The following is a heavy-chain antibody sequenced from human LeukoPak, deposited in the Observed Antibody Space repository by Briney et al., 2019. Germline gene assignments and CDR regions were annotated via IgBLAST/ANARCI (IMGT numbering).Heavy chain of an antibody. CDR1: GYTFTGYY. J-gene: IGHJ4*02. V-gene: IGHV1-2*02. CDR2: INPSSGGT. D-gene: IGHD3-22*01. Sequence: GASVKVSCKASGYTFTGYYMHWVRQAPGQGLEWMGWINPSSGGTNYAQKFQGRVTMTRDTSISTAYMELSRLRSDDTAVYYCARGLDYYDSSGLERWGQGTLVTVSS. CDR3: ARGLDYYDSSGLER.